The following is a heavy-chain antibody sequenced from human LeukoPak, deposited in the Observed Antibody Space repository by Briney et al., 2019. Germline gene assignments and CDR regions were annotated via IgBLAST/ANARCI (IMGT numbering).Heavy chain of an antibody. CDR2: IIPIFGTA. Sequence: SVTVSFKASGGTFSSYAISWVRQAPGQGREWMGGIIPIFGTANYAQKFQGRVTITADESTSTAYMELSSLRSEDTAVYYCASGAAADNYYYYYMDVWGKGTTVTVSS. V-gene: IGHV1-69*13. CDR3: ASGAAADNYYYYYMDV. J-gene: IGHJ6*03. CDR1: GGTFSSYA. D-gene: IGHD6-13*01.